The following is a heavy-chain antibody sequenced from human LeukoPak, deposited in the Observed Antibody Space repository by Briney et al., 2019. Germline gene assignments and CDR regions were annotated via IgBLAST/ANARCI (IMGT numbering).Heavy chain of an antibody. J-gene: IGHJ6*03. D-gene: IGHD6-13*01. CDR2: IIPIFGTA. Sequence: ASVKVSCKASGGTFSSYAISWVRQAPGQGLEWMGRIIPIFGTANSAQKFQGRVTITTDESTSTAYMELSSLRSEDTAVYYCARGFSSWYYYYYYMDVWGKGTTVTVSS. CDR3: ARGFSSWYYYYYYMDV. CDR1: GGTFSSYA. V-gene: IGHV1-69*05.